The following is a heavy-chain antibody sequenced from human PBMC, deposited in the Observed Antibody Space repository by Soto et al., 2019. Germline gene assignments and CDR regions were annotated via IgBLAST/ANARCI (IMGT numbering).Heavy chain of an antibody. V-gene: IGHV3-15*07. D-gene: IGHD5-18*01. CDR1: GFTFSNAW. Sequence: PGESLKISCAASGFTFSNAWMNWVRQAPGKGLEWVGRIKSKTDGGTTDYAAPVKGRFTISRDDSKNTLYLQMNSLKTEDTAVYYCTSNSYGSDYYYYYGMDVWGQGTTVTVSS. J-gene: IGHJ6*02. CDR2: IKSKTDGGTT. CDR3: TSNSYGSDYYYYYGMDV.